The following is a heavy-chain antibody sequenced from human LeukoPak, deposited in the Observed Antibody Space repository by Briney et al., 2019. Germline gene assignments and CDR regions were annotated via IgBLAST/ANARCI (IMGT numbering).Heavy chain of an antibody. V-gene: IGHV1-2*02. CDR3: ARYFYDSSGSSSDAYDI. CDR1: GYTFTSYG. D-gene: IGHD3-22*01. CDR2: INPNSGGT. Sequence: ASVKVSCKASGYTFTSYGIIWVRQAPGQGLEWMGWINPNSGGTNYAQRFQGRVTMTRDTSISTAYMELSRLRSDDSAVYYCARYFYDSSGSSSDAYDIWGQGTMVTVSS. J-gene: IGHJ3*02.